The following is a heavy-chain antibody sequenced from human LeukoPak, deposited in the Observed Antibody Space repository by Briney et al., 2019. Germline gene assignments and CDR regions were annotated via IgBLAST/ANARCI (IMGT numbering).Heavy chain of an antibody. CDR2: ISPNSGGT. Sequence: GASVRVSCKASGYTFSGYYMHWVRQAPGQGLEWMGWISPNSGGTNYAEKVQGRVTMTRDTAKSTAYMEMSRLRSDDTAVYYCARYLIAVAGTGNFDYWGQGTLVTVSS. J-gene: IGHJ4*02. V-gene: IGHV1-2*02. CDR1: GYTFSGYY. D-gene: IGHD6-19*01. CDR3: ARYLIAVAGTGNFDY.